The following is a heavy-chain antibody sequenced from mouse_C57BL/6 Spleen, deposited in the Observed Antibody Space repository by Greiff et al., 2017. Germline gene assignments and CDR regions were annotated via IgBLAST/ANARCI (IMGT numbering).Heavy chain of an antibody. V-gene: IGHV1-64*01. CDR2: IHPNSGST. J-gene: IGHJ3*01. Sequence: VQLQQPGAELVKPGASVKLSCKASGYTFTSYWMHWVKQRPGQGLEWIGRIHPNSGSTNYNEKFKGKDTLTVDKSSSTAYMQLSSLTSEDSAVYYCARDYCGPSGFAYWGQGTLVTVSA. CDR3: ARDYCGPSGFAY. CDR1: GYTFTSYW. D-gene: IGHD1-1*01.